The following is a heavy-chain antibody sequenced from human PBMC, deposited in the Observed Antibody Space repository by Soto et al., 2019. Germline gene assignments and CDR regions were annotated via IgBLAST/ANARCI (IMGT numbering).Heavy chain of an antibody. J-gene: IGHJ4*02. V-gene: IGHV4-4*07. CDR2: IYSSGST. Sequence: QVQLQESGPGLVKPSETLSLTCTVSGVSITSYYWSWIRQPAGKGLEWIGRIYSSGSTNYNPSLKSRVTMSIDTYQNQFSLKLSSVTAADTAVYYCACLYNWNGWSDYWGQGTLVTVSS. D-gene: IGHD1-20*01. CDR1: GVSITSYY. CDR3: ACLYNWNGWSDY.